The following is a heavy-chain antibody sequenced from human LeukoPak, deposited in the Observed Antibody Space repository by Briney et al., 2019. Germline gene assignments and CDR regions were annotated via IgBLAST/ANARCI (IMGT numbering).Heavy chain of an antibody. J-gene: IGHJ4*02. CDR2: INPNSGGT. D-gene: IGHD2-8*01. CDR1: GYTFTGYY. V-gene: IGHV1-2*06. Sequence: GASVKVSCKASGYTFTGYYMHWVRQAPGQGLEWMGQINPNSGGTNYAQKFQGRVTKTRDTSISTAYMELSRLRSDDTAVYYCARVGDCTNGVCYRYYFDYWGQGTLVTVSS. CDR3: ARVGDCTNGVCYRYYFDY.